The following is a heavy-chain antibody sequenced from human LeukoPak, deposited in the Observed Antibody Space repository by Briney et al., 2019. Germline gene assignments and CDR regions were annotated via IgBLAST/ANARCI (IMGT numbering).Heavy chain of an antibody. CDR1: GFTFSGYY. J-gene: IGHJ5*02. V-gene: IGHV3-11*06. D-gene: IGHD5/OR15-5a*01. CDR2: ISSSSSYT. CDR3: ARDLRSGNWFDP. Sequence: GGSLRLSCAASGFTFSGYYMSWIRQAPGKGLEWVPYISSSSSYTNYADSVKGRFTISRDNAKNSLYLQMNSLRAEDTAVYYCARDLRSGNWFDPWGQGTLVTVSS.